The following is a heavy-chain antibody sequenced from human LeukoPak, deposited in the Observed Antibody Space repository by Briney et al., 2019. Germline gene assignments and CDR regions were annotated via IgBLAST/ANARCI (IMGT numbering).Heavy chain of an antibody. CDR3: AHSRPGSTIFHY. CDR2: IYWDDDK. Sequence: SGPTLVKPTQTLTLTCTFSGFSLSTSEVGVGWIRQPPGKALEWLTLIYWDDDKRYSPSLKSRLTITKYTSKNQVVLTMTNMDPVDTATYYCAHSRPGSTIFHYWGQGTLVTVSS. D-gene: IGHD1-7*01. J-gene: IGHJ4*02. V-gene: IGHV2-5*02. CDR1: GFSLSTSEVG.